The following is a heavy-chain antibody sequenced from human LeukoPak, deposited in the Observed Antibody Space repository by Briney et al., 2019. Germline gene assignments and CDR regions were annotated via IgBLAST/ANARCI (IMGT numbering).Heavy chain of an antibody. CDR2: IYTSGNI. V-gene: IGHV4-4*07. CDR3: ARDGPGYSFDI. J-gene: IGHJ3*02. D-gene: IGHD6-13*01. Sequence: SETLSLTCIVSGGSISTYYWSWIRQPAGKGPEWIRRIYTSGNINYNPSLKSRVTMSVGTSKNQFSLKLTSVTAADTAVYYCARDGPGYSFDIWGQGTMVTVSS. CDR1: GGSISTYY.